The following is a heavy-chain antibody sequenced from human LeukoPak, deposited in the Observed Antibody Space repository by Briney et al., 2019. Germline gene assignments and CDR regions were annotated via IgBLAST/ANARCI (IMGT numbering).Heavy chain of an antibody. Sequence: GGSLRLSCAASGFSFSSYSMDWVRQAPGKGLEWVSYITSSSTIYYADAVKGRFAISRDNAKNSLYLQMNSLRAEDTAVYYCARKSGSSGYPFDYWGQGTLVTVSS. J-gene: IGHJ4*02. CDR1: GFSFSSYS. D-gene: IGHD3-22*01. CDR3: ARKSGSSGYPFDY. V-gene: IGHV3-48*01. CDR2: ITSSSTI.